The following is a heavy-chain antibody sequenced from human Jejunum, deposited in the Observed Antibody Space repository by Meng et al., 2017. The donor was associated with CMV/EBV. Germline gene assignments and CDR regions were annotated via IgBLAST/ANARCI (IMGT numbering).Heavy chain of an antibody. CDR1: GDSITNNLYY. Sequence: LTCSVSGDSITNNLYYWNWIRQTPGKGLEWIGYIYDSGATHYNPSLKGRATMSADTSKNQFSLNLKSVTAADTAIYYCVGNYDVHLNWFDPWGRGTLVTV. CDR2: IYDSGAT. D-gene: IGHD3-10*02. J-gene: IGHJ5*02. CDR3: VGNYDVHLNWFDP. V-gene: IGHV4-30-4*01.